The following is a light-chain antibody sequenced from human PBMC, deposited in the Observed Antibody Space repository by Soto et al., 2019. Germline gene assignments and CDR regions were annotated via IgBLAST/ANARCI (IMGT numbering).Light chain of an antibody. J-gene: IGKJ2*01. Sequence: DIQMTQSPSSLSASVGDRVTITCRASQSMSSYLNWYQQKPGKAPKLLIYAAYSLQSVVPSRFSGSGSGTDFTLTISSLQPEDFATYYCQQSYSTPPYTFGQGTKLEIK. V-gene: IGKV1-39*01. CDR1: QSMSSY. CDR3: QQSYSTPPYT. CDR2: AAY.